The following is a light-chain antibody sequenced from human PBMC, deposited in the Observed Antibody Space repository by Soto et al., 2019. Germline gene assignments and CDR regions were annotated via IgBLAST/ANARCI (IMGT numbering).Light chain of an antibody. J-gene: IGKJ4*01. V-gene: IGKV1-9*01. Sequence: DIQLTQAPSFLSASAGDRVTITCRASQGISTYLAWYQQKPGRAPNLLIYAASTLQSGVPSRFSGSGSGTDFTLTISCLQSEDFATYYCQQYYSYPRLTFGGGTKVDIK. CDR2: AAS. CDR3: QQYYSYPRLT. CDR1: QGISTY.